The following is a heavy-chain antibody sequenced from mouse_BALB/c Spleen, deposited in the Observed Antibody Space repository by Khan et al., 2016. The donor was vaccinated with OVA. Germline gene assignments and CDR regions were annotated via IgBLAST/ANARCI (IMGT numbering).Heavy chain of an antibody. CDR1: GYTFTDYW. V-gene: IGHV1-7*01. CDR2: INPSTGYT. CDR3: ARGGYGSFAY. D-gene: IGHD2-2*01. Sequence: QVRLQQSGAELAKPGASVKMSCKASGYTFTDYWIHWVKKRPGQGLEWIGYINPSTGYTEYNHKFKDKATLTADKSSSTAYMQLSSLTSEDSAVYYCARGGYGSFAYWGQGTLVTVSA. J-gene: IGHJ3*01.